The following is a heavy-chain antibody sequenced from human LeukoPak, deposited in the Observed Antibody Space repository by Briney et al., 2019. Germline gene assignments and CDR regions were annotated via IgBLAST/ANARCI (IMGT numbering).Heavy chain of an antibody. Sequence: PGGSLRLSCAASGFTFDDYAMHWVRQAPGKGLDWVSGISWNSGSIGYADSVKGRFTISRDNAKKSLYLQMNSLRAEDTALYYCAKGGTTVTTTDYYGMDVWGQGTTVTVSS. V-gene: IGHV3-9*01. D-gene: IGHD4-17*01. CDR1: GFTFDDYA. J-gene: IGHJ6*02. CDR2: ISWNSGSI. CDR3: AKGGTTVTTTDYYGMDV.